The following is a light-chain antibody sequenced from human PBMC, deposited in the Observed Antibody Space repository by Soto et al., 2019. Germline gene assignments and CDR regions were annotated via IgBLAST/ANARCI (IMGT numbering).Light chain of an antibody. CDR3: SSYTSSGSLYV. J-gene: IGLJ1*01. CDR1: SRDVGGYNY. Sequence: QSALTQPASVSGSPGQSITISCTGTSRDVGGYNYVSWYQQHPGKAPKLMIFDVSNRPSGVSNRFSGSKSGYTASLTISGLQAEDEADYYCSSYTSSGSLYVFGTGTKVTVL. V-gene: IGLV2-14*01. CDR2: DVS.